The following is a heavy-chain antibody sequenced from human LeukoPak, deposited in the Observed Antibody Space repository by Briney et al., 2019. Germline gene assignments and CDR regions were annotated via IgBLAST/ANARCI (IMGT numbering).Heavy chain of an antibody. D-gene: IGHD1-14*01. J-gene: IGHJ6*03. CDR3: ARVTGFGYYYYYMDV. Sequence: ASETLSLTCTVSGGSISSSSYYWGWIRQPPGKGLEWIGSIYYSGSTYYNPSLKSRVTISVDTSKNQFSLKLSSVTAADTAVHYCARVTGFGYYYYYMDVWGKGTTVTVSS. CDR2: IYYSGST. V-gene: IGHV4-39*07. CDR1: GGSISSSSYY.